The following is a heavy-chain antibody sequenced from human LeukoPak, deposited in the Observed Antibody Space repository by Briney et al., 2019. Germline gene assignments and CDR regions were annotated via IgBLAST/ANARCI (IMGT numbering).Heavy chain of an antibody. Sequence: SVKVSCXASGGTFSSYAISWVRQAPGQGLEWMGRIIPIFGTANYAQKFQGRVTITTDESTSTAYMELSSLRSEDTAVYYCARDSSPEYSGGDCSSYYFDYWGQGTLVTVSS. CDR1: GGTFSSYA. CDR3: ARDSSPEYSGGDCSSYYFDY. J-gene: IGHJ4*02. CDR2: IIPIFGTA. V-gene: IGHV1-69*05. D-gene: IGHD2-21*02.